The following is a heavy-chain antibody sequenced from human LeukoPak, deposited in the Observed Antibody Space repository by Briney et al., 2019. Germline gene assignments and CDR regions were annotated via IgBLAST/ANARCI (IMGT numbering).Heavy chain of an antibody. D-gene: IGHD5-24*01. Sequence: ASVKVSCKASGGTFSSYAISWVRQAPGQGLEWMGGIIPIFGTANYAQKFQGRVTITADESTSTAYMELSSLRSEDTAVYYCASRGDGYIDYWGQGTLVTVPS. V-gene: IGHV1-69*01. CDR3: ASRGDGYIDY. J-gene: IGHJ4*02. CDR1: GGTFSSYA. CDR2: IIPIFGTA.